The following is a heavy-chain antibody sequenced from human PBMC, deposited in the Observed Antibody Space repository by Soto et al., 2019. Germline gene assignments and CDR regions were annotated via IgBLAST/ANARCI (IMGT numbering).Heavy chain of an antibody. CDR1: GGTFSSYA. J-gene: IGHJ4*02. CDR2: VIPIFGTA. V-gene: IGHV1-69*06. CDR3: ARVPYYDSSGYYKD. Sequence: SVKVSCKASGGTFSSYAISWVRQAPGQGLEWMGGVIPIFGTANYAQKFQGRVTITADKSTSTAYMELSSLRSEDTAVYYCARVPYYDSSGYYKDWGQGTLVTVSS. D-gene: IGHD3-22*01.